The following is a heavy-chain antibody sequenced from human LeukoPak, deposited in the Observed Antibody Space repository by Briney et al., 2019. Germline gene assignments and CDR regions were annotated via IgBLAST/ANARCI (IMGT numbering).Heavy chain of an antibody. CDR1: GFTLRSSA. CDR2: MSGGSGDT. D-gene: IGHD2-8*01. J-gene: IGHJ5*02. V-gene: IGHV3-23*01. CDR3: ARLTST. Sequence: GGSLRLSCAASGFTLRSSAMSWVRQAPGEGLEWVSSMSGGSGDTYYADSVQGRFTISRDNSKNTLYLQMYSLRAEDTAVYYCARLTSTWGQGTLVTVSS.